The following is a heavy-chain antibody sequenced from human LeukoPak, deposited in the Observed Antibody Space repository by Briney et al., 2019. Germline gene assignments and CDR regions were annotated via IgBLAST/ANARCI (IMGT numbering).Heavy chain of an antibody. CDR3: PQVIDIVIVPAANGNQDY. V-gene: IGHV3-30*02. CDR1: AFTFSRYG. CDR2: IRYDGSNK. J-gene: IGHJ4*02. D-gene: IGHD2-2*01. Sequence: PGGSLRLSRAASAFTFSRYGMHWVRQAPGKGLEWVAFIRYDGSNKYYADSVKGRFTISRDNSKNTLHLQMNSLRAEDTAVYYCPQVIDIVIVPAANGNQDYWGQGTLVTVSS.